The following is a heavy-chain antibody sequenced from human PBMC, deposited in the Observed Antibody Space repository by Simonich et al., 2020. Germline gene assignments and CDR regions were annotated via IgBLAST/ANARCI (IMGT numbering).Heavy chain of an antibody. CDR3: ARVRFEAFDI. V-gene: IGHV1-2*02. CDR1: GYTFTGYY. J-gene: IGHJ3*02. CDR2: INPNSGGT. Sequence: QVQLVQSGAEVKKPGASVKVSCKASGYTFTGYYMHWVRQAPGQGLGGMGWINPNSGGTNNAQKFQGRVTMTRDTSISTAYMELSRLRSDDTAVYYCARVRFEAFDIWGQGTMVTVSS.